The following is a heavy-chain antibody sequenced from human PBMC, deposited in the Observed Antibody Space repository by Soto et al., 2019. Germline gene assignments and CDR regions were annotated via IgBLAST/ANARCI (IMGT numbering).Heavy chain of an antibody. V-gene: IGHV4-39*01. Sequence: QLQLQQSGPGLVKPAETLSLICSVSGGSISTSDYYWVWIRQPPGKGLQWLGTIHSGGRTYYHPSVRSRVTVSRDTSKNEFSLKLTSVTAPDPAVYYCARQVPPGYYDYWGQGTLVTVS. CDR1: GGSISTSDYY. CDR3: ARQVPPGYYDY. D-gene: IGHD2-21*01. CDR2: IHSGGRT. J-gene: IGHJ4*02.